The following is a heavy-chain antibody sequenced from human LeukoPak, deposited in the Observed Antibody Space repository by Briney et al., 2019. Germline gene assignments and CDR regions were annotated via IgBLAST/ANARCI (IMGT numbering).Heavy chain of an antibody. V-gene: IGHV5-51*01. Sequence: GESLKISCKGSGYSFTSYWIGWVRQMPGKGLEWMGIIYPGDSDTRYSPSFQGQVTISAVKSISTAYLQWSSLKASDTAMYYCARSLDGSGSLHWFDPWGQGTLVTVSS. CDR3: ARSLDGSGSLHWFDP. CDR2: IYPGDSDT. D-gene: IGHD3-10*01. J-gene: IGHJ5*02. CDR1: GYSFTSYW.